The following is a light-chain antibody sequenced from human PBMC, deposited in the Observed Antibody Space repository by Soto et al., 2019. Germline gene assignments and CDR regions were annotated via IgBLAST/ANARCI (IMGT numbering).Light chain of an antibody. J-gene: IGLJ3*02. Sequence: QSVLTQPPSASGTPGQRVTISCSGSSSNIGSNIVNWFQQLPGTAPKLLIYSNNQRPSGVPDRFSGYKSGTSASLAISGLRSEDEADYYCAVWDDSLNGLVFGGGTKVTVL. CDR1: SSNIGSNI. CDR2: SNN. V-gene: IGLV1-44*01. CDR3: AVWDDSLNGLV.